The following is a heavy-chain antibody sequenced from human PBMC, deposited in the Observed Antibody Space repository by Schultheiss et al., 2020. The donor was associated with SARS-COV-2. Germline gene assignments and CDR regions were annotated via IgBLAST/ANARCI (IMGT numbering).Heavy chain of an antibody. D-gene: IGHD3-3*01. Sequence: SETLSLTCAVSGYSISSGYYWGWIRQPPGKGLEWIGSIYHSGSTYYNPSLKSRVTISVDTSKNQFSLKLSSVTAADTAVYYCGRFLYFYYYMDVWGKGTTVTVSS. CDR2: IYHSGST. CDR1: GYSISSGYY. V-gene: IGHV4-38-2*01. CDR3: GRFLYFYYYMDV. J-gene: IGHJ6*03.